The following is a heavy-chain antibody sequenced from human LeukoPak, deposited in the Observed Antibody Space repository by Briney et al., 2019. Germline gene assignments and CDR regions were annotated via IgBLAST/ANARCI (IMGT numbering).Heavy chain of an antibody. D-gene: IGHD2-2*01. J-gene: IGHJ4*02. Sequence: GGSLRLSCAASGFTFNKYAMSWVRQSPGKGLEWVSAIGRSGANSYYATSVKGRFSVSRDNTKNTFHLQMNSLRAEDTAIYYCAKLQTAVVPAATLGFDSWGQGTLVTVSS. V-gene: IGHV3-23*01. CDR2: IGRSGANS. CDR1: GFTFNKYA. CDR3: AKLQTAVVPAATLGFDS.